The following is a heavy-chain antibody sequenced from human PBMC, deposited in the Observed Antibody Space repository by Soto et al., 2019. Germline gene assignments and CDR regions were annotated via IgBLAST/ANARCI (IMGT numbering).Heavy chain of an antibody. J-gene: IGHJ3*02. V-gene: IGHV3-23*01. D-gene: IGHD6-13*01. CDR2: ISGSGGST. Sequence: GGSLRLSCAASGFTFSSYAMSWVRQAPGKGLEWVSAISGSGGSTYYADSVKGRFTISRDNSKNTLYLQMNSLRAEDTAVYYCAKDREGKSSSWHDAFDIWGQGTMVTVSS. CDR3: AKDREGKSSSWHDAFDI. CDR1: GFTFSSYA.